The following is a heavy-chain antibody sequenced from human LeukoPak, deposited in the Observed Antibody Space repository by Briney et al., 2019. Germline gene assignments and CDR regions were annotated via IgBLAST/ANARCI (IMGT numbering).Heavy chain of an antibody. Sequence: ASVKVSCTASGYTFTGYYIHWVRQAPGQGLEWMGWINPNSGGTNYAQKFQGRVAMTRDTSISTAYMDLSSLRSDDTAVYYCARDLYYDSSGYAFDIWGQGTMVTVSS. CDR1: GYTFTGYY. D-gene: IGHD3-22*01. CDR3: ARDLYYDSSGYAFDI. J-gene: IGHJ3*02. V-gene: IGHV1-2*02. CDR2: INPNSGGT.